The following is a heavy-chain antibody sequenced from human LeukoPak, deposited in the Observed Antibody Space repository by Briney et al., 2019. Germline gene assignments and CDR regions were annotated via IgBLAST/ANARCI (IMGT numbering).Heavy chain of an antibody. D-gene: IGHD4-23*01. CDR2: ISYDGSNK. CDR1: GFTFSSYG. V-gene: IGHV3-30*18. Sequence: GGSLRLSCAASGFTFSSYGMHWVRHAPGKGLEWVAVISYDGSNKYYADSVKGRFTISRDNSKNTLYLQMNSLRAEDTAVYYCANGYGGNPGYWGQGTLVTVSS. CDR3: ANGYGGNPGY. J-gene: IGHJ4*02.